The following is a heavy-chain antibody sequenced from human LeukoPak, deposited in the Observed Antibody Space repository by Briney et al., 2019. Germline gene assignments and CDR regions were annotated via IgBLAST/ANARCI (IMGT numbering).Heavy chain of an antibody. J-gene: IGHJ6*03. CDR3: ARGSDYGDYWSNYYYYYMDV. Sequence: SETLSLTCSVSGASISSSSYYWGWIRQPPGKGLEWIATINYSGTTHYNPSLKSRVTISVDTSKNQFSLKLSSVTAADTAVYYCARGSDYGDYWSNYYYYYMDVWGKGTTVTVSS. CDR1: GASISSSSYY. D-gene: IGHD4-17*01. V-gene: IGHV4-39*07. CDR2: INYSGTT.